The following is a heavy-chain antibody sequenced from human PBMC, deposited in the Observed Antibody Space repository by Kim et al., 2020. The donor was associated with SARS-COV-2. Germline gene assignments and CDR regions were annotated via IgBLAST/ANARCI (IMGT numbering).Heavy chain of an antibody. CDR3: ARQIDNVFDI. Sequence: RPNYAQKFQDKVTITADKSTTTVYMELTSLTSQDTAIYYCARQIDNVFDIWGQGTMVTVSS. J-gene: IGHJ3*02. V-gene: IGHV1-69*02. CDR2: RP.